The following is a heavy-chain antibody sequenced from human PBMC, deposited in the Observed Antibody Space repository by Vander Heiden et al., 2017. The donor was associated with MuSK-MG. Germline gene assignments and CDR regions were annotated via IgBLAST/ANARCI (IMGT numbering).Heavy chain of an antibody. Sequence: GNTSYAQKFQGRVTMTRDMSTSTVYMELSRVRSEETAVYYCARARQYDSSGLNWGQGTLITVSS. J-gene: IGHJ4*02. CDR2: GNT. CDR3: ARARQYDSSGLN. V-gene: IGHV1-46*03. D-gene: IGHD3-22*01.